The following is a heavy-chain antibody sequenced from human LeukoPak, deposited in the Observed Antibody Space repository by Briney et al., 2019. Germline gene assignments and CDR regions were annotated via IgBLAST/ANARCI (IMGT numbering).Heavy chain of an antibody. Sequence: GGSLRLSCAASGFTFSSYAMSWVRQAPGKGLEWVSAISGSGGSTYYADSVKGRFTISRDNSKNTLYLQMNSLRAEDTAVYYCAKAQWDYVWGSYGMDVWGQGTTVTVFS. J-gene: IGHJ6*02. CDR1: GFTFSSYA. D-gene: IGHD3-16*01. CDR3: AKAQWDYVWGSYGMDV. CDR2: ISGSGGST. V-gene: IGHV3-23*01.